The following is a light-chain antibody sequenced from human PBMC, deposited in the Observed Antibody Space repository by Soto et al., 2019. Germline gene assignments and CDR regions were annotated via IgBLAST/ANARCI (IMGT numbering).Light chain of an antibody. J-gene: IGKJ2*01. CDR2: ETS. V-gene: IGKV1-5*03. CDR1: QTISNR. Sequence: IQMTQSPSRLSASVGDRVTITCQASQTISNRVAWYQHQPGKPPRLLIYETSTLQSGVPSRFRGSGPGTELTLAISRLQPGYSARYYCQQYDMYSYTFAQGTKGEIK. CDR3: QQYDMYSYT.